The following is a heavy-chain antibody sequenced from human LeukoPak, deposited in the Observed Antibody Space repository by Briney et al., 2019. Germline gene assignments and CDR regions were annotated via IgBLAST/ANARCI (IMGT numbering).Heavy chain of an antibody. J-gene: IGHJ6*03. CDR2: IHHSGST. CDR3: ASSQQLVRLGYYYMDV. D-gene: IGHD6-13*01. CDR1: GGSISIYY. Sequence: SETLSLTCTVSGGSISIYYWTWIRQPPGKGLEWIGYIHHSGSTNYNPSLKSRVSISVDTSKNQSSLKVSSVTAADAAVYYCASSQQLVRLGYYYMDVWGKGTTVAVSS. V-gene: IGHV4-59*01.